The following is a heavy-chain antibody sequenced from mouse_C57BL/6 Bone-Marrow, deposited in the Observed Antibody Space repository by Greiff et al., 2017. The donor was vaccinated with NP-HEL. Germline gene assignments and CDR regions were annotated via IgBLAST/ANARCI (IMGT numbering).Heavy chain of an antibody. D-gene: IGHD1-1*01. Sequence: QVQLQQSGAELVRPGTSVKMSCKASGYTFTNYWIGWAKQRPGHGLEWIGDIYPGGGYTNYNEKFKGKATLTADKSSSTAYMQFSSLTSEDSAIYYCARSYGNSFYAMDYWGQGTSVTVSS. CDR1: GYTFTNYW. V-gene: IGHV1-63*01. CDR3: ARSYGNSFYAMDY. CDR2: IYPGGGYT. J-gene: IGHJ4*01.